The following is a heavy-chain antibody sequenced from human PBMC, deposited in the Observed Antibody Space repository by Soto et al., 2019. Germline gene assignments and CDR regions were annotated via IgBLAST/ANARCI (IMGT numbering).Heavy chain of an antibody. D-gene: IGHD1-1*01. CDR3: ARQGGTTSFVLGYFDY. CDR2: ISPSGGST. Sequence: QVQLVQSGAEVEKPGASVKVSCKASGYTITSYYIHWVRQAPGQGLEWMGIISPSGGSTSYAQKFQGRVTMTRDTSTSTVYMELSSLRSEDTAVYYCARQGGTTSFVLGYFDYWGQGSLVTVSS. V-gene: IGHV1-46*01. CDR1: GYTITSYY. J-gene: IGHJ4*02.